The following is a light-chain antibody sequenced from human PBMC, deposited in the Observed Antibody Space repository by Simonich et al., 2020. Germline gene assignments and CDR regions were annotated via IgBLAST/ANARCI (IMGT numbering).Light chain of an antibody. CDR1: SSDVGSYNL. CDR2: EGS. J-gene: IGLJ3*02. Sequence: QSALTQPASVSGSPGQSITISCTGTSSDVGSYNLVSWYQQHPGKAPKLMIYEGSKRPSGVSKRFSGSKSGKTASLTISGLQAEDEADYYCCSYAGSSTWVFGGGTKLTVL. CDR3: CSYAGSSTWV. V-gene: IGLV2-23*01.